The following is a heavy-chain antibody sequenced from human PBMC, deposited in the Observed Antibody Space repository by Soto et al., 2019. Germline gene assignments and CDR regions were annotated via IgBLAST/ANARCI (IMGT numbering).Heavy chain of an antibody. D-gene: IGHD1-26*01. Sequence: SETLSLTCTVSGGSISSYYWSWIRQPPGKGLEWIGYIYYSGSTNYNPSLKSRVTISVDTSKNQFSLKLSSVTAADTAVYYCARTYLELSHPVGCYYYGMDVWGQGTTVTVSS. V-gene: IGHV4-59*01. CDR3: ARTYLELSHPVGCYYYGMDV. J-gene: IGHJ6*01. CDR2: IYYSGST. CDR1: GGSISSYY.